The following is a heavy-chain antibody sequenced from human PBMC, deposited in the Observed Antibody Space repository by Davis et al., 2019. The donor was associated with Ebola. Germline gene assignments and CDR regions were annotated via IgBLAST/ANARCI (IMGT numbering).Heavy chain of an antibody. CDR1: GGTFSSYA. J-gene: IGHJ6*02. CDR3: ARDHQGSITMVQGVIPISGAPSYYYYGMDV. Sequence: SVKVSCKASGGTFSSYAISWVRQAPGQGLEWMGGIIPIFGTANYAQKFQGRVTITADESTSTAYMELSSLRSEDTAVYYCARDHQGSITMVQGVIPISGAPSYYYYGMDVWGQETTVTVSS. CDR2: IIPIFGTA. D-gene: IGHD3-10*01. V-gene: IGHV1-69*13.